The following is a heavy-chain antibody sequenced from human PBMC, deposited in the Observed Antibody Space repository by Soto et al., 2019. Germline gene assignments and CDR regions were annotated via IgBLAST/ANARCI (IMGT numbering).Heavy chain of an antibody. V-gene: IGHV1-18*04. D-gene: IGHD3-22*01. CDR1: GYTFTSYG. CDR2: ISAYNGNT. J-gene: IGHJ3*02. CDR3: ARDGYYYDSSGITGDAFDI. Sequence: GASVKVSCKASGYTFTSYGISWVRQAPGQGLEWMGWISAYNGNTNYAQKLQGRVTMTTDTSTSTAYMELRSLRSDDTAVYYCARDGYYYDSSGITGDAFDIWGQGTMVTVSS.